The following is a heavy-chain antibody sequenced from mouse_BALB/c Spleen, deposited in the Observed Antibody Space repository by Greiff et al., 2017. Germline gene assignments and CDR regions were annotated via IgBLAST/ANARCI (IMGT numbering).Heavy chain of an antibody. CDR1: GYTFSSYW. J-gene: IGHJ2*01. Sequence: VQLQQSGAELMKPGASVKISCKATGYTFSSYWIEWVKQRPGHGLEWIGEILPGSGSTNYNEKFKGKATFTADTPSNTAYMQLSSLTSEDSAVYYCARDRYFDYWGQGTTLTDSS. D-gene: IGHD3-2*01. CDR2: ILPGSGST. V-gene: IGHV1-9*01. CDR3: ARDRYFDY.